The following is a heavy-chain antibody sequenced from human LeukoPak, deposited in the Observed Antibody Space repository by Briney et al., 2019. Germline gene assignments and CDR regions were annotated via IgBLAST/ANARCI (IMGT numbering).Heavy chain of an antibody. V-gene: IGHV4-59*11. J-gene: IGHJ4*02. Sequence: SETLSLTCTVSGGSISRHYWSWIRQPPGRGLEWVLYIYYSGSTNYNTSPKSGVTILVDTSKNQVSLKLRAVTAADTAVYYWAGGDYDFWSGYWLLHWGQGTLVTVSS. CDR2: IYYSGST. CDR3: AGGDYDFWSGYWLLH. D-gene: IGHD3-3*01. CDR1: GGSISRHY.